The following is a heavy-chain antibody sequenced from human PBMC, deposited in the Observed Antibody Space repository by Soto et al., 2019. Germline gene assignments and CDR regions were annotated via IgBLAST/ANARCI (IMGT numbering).Heavy chain of an antibody. CDR1: GGTFSSYT. CDR2: IIPILGIA. D-gene: IGHD6-19*01. CDR3: ARETRKIAVAAFDP. J-gene: IGHJ5*02. Sequence: QVQLVQSGAEVKKPGSSVKVSCKASGGTFSSYTISWVRQAPGQGLEWMGRIIPILGIANYAQKFQGRVTITADKSTSTAYIELSSLRSEDTAVYYCARETRKIAVAAFDPWGQGTLVTVSS. V-gene: IGHV1-69*08.